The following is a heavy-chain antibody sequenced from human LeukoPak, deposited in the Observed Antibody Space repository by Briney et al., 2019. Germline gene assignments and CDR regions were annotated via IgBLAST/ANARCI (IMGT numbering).Heavy chain of an antibody. CDR1: GYTFSEYG. Sequence: ASVKVSCKASGYTFSEYGVGWVRQAPGHGLEWMGWISTYNGDTRYAQNLQDRLTVTTDTSTNTAYMQLRSLTPDDTAVYYCAREPSNSDGWHVHFDYWGQGSIVTVSS. V-gene: IGHV1-18*01. CDR2: ISTYNGDT. CDR3: AREPSNSDGWHVHFDY. J-gene: IGHJ4*02. D-gene: IGHD5-24*01.